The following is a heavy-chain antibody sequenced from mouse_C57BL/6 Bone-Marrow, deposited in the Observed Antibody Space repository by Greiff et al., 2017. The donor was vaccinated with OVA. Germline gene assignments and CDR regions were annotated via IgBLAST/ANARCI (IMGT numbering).Heavy chain of an antibody. Sequence: QVQLQQPGAELVKPGASVKMSCKASGYTFTSYWITWVKQRPGQGLEWIGDIYPGSGSTNYNEKFKSKATLTVDTSSSTAYMQLSSLTSEDSAVYYCAREGNWGHYAMDYWGQGTSVTVSS. CDR3: AREGNWGHYAMDY. D-gene: IGHD4-1*01. CDR2: IYPGSGST. J-gene: IGHJ4*01. CDR1: GYTFTSYW. V-gene: IGHV1-55*01.